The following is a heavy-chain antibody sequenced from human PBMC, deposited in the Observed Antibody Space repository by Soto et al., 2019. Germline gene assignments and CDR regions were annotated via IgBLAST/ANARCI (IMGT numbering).Heavy chain of an antibody. Sequence: PAETLSLTCTVSGGAISSGDYYFVGIGQPPWKGLEWIGYIYYTGSTYYNPSLQSRLAISVDTSKNQLSLKLSSVTAADTAVYYCARALDDSSGYYGGLGYWGQGTLVTVSS. CDR2: IYYTGST. CDR3: ARALDDSSGYYGGLGY. J-gene: IGHJ4*02. V-gene: IGHV4-30-4*01. CDR1: GGAISSGDYY. D-gene: IGHD3-22*01.